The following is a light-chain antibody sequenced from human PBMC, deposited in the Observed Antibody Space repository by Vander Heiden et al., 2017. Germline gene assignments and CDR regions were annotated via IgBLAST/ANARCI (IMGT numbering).Light chain of an antibody. CDR3: QQYGSSPET. Sequence: DIVLTQSSGTLSLSPGERATLSCRASQSVSNSYLAWYQQKPGQAPRLLIYGASSRATGIPDRFSGSGSGTDFTLTISRLEPEDFAVYYCQQYGSSPETFGQGTKVEIK. CDR1: QSVSNSY. CDR2: GAS. V-gene: IGKV3-20*01. J-gene: IGKJ1*01.